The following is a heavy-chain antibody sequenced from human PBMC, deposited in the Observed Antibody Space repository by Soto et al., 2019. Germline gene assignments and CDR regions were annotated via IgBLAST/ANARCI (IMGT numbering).Heavy chain of an antibody. D-gene: IGHD6-13*01. CDR1: GYTFTSYD. CDR3: ARWSSRNYYYYGMDV. V-gene: IGHV1-8*01. CDR2: MNPNSGNA. Sequence: ASVKVSCKASGYTFTSYDINWVRQATGQGLEWMGWMNPNSGNAGYAQKFQGWVTMTRDTSISTAYMELSRLRSDDTAVYYCARWSSRNYYYYGMDVWGQGTTVTVSS. J-gene: IGHJ6*02.